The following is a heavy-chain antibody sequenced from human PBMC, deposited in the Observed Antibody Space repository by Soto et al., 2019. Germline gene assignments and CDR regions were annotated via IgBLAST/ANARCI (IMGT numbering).Heavy chain of an antibody. D-gene: IGHD6-6*01. CDR2: ISSSSYI. CDR1: GFTFSSYS. J-gene: IGHJ5*02. Sequence: GGSLRLSCAASGFTFSSYSMNWVRQAPGKGLEWVSSISSSSYIYYADSVKGRFTISRDNAKNSLYLQMNSLRAEDTAVYYCARENYSYSSSSDWFDPWGQGTLVTVS. V-gene: IGHV3-21*01. CDR3: ARENYSYSSSSDWFDP.